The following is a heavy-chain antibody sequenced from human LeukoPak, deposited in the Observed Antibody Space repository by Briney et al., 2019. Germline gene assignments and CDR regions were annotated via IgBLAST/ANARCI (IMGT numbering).Heavy chain of an antibody. CDR3: ARRIAVDGDYFDH. D-gene: IGHD6-13*01. V-gene: IGHV4-38-2*01. CDR2: IYHNGNT. Sequence: SETLSLTCAVSGYSITSDCYSGWIRQTPGKGLEWIGNIYHNGNTYYNLSLKSRVTISLDTSKNQFSLKVTSVTAADTAVYYCARRIAVDGDYFDHWGQGILVTVSS. J-gene: IGHJ4*02. CDR1: GYSITSDCY.